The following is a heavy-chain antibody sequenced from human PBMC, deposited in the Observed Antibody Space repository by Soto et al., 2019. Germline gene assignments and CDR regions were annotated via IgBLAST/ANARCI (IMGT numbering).Heavy chain of an antibody. CDR1: GGSFSGYY. CDR3: AFRPCTSCPVDC. V-gene: IGHV4-34*01. D-gene: IGHD2-2*01. J-gene: IGHJ4*02. CDR2: INHSGRT. Sequence: QVQLQQWGAGLLKPSETLSLTCAVYGGSFSGYYWSWIRQPPGKGLERIGEINHSGRTNYNPSLNSRVTISVDTSKNQFSLKLSSVTAADTAVYYCAFRPCTSCPVDCGGQVTLVTVSS.